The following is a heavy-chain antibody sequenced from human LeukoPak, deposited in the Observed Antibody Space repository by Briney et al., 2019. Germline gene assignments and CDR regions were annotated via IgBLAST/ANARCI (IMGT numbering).Heavy chain of an antibody. J-gene: IGHJ6*02. V-gene: IGHV7-4-1*01. D-gene: IGHD5-24*01. CDR3: ARDPVSPMATSVGYYGMDV. Sequence: ASVKVSCKASGYTFTSYAMNWVRQAPGQGLEWMGWINTNTGNPTYAQGFTGRFVFSLDTSVSTAYLQICSLKAEDTAVYYCARDPVSPMATSVGYYGMDVWGQGTTVTVSS. CDR1: GYTFTSYA. CDR2: INTNTGNP.